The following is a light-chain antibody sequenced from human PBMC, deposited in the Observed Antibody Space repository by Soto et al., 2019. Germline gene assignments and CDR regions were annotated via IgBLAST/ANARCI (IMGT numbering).Light chain of an antibody. J-gene: IGKJ3*01. Sequence: DIVMTQSPDSLAVSLGERATFNCKSSQNVLYSSNNKNYLAWYQQKPGQPPKLLIYLASTRESGVPDRFSGSGSGTDFTLSISSRQADDVAVYYCQQYYATPFTFGPGTKVAIE. V-gene: IGKV4-1*01. CDR3: QQYYATPFT. CDR2: LAS. CDR1: QNVLYSSNNKNY.